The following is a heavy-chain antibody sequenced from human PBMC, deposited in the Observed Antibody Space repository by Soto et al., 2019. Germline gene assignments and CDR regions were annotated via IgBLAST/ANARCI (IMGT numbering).Heavy chain of an antibody. Sequence: QVQLQESGPGLVKPSETLSLTCTVSGGSVSSGSYYWSWIRQPPGKGLEWIGYIYYSGSTNYNPPLKSRVTISVDTSKNQFSLKLSSVTAADTAVYYCAREGVESIAARLVRYYFDYWGQGTLVTVSS. J-gene: IGHJ4*02. CDR1: GGSVSSGSYY. CDR2: IYYSGST. D-gene: IGHD6-6*01. CDR3: AREGVESIAARLVRYYFDY. V-gene: IGHV4-61*01.